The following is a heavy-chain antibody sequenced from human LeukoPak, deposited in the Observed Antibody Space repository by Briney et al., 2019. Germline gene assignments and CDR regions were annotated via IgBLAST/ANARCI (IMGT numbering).Heavy chain of an antibody. CDR2: ISSSGGYT. CDR3: AKKPATIKFPFDN. Sequence: GGSLRLSCVGSGFSFNSYDMGWVRQTPGKGLEWVSAISSSGGYTEDADSVKGRFTISRDNSQNTLFLQMNSLRAEDTAVYYCAKKPATIKFPFDNWGQGTLVTVSP. J-gene: IGHJ4*02. D-gene: IGHD5-24*01. V-gene: IGHV3-23*01. CDR1: GFSFNSYD.